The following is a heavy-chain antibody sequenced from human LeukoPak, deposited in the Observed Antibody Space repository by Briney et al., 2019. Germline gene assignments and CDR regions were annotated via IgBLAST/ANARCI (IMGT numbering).Heavy chain of an antibody. J-gene: IGHJ4*02. D-gene: IGHD2-2*01. V-gene: IGHV4-38-2*01. CDR3: ASSRVVVPAVDFDY. CDR1: GYSISSGYY. Sequence: PSETLSLTCAVSGYSISSGYYWGWIRQPPGKGLEWIGSIYHSGSTYYNPSLKSRVTISVDTSKNQFSLKLSSVTAADTAVYYCASSRVVVPAVDFDYWGQGTLVTVSS. CDR2: IYHSGST.